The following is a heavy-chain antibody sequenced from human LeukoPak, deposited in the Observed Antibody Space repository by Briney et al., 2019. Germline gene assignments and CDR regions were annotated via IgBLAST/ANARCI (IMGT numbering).Heavy chain of an antibody. CDR1: GYTFTSYD. CDR2: MNPNSGNT. CDR3: ARGRNIVATIIGY. V-gene: IGHV1-8*01. J-gene: IGHJ4*02. Sequence: ASVKVSCKASGYTFTSYDINWVRQATGQGLEWMGWMNPNSGNTGYAQKFQDRVTMTRNTSISTAYMELSSLRSGDTAVYYCARGRNIVATIIGYWGQGTLVTVSS. D-gene: IGHD5-12*01.